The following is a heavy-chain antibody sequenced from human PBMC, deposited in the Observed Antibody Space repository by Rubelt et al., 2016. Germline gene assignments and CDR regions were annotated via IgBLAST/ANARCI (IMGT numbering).Heavy chain of an antibody. CDR3: AKKTTVTLDY. CDR2: ISGSGGNT. CDR1: GFTFSTYW. Sequence: EVQLVESGGDLVQPGGSLRLSCAASGFTFSTYWMHWVRQGPGKGLEWVSVISGSGGNTYYADSVKGRFTISRDDSKNTLYLQMDSLRAEDTAVYYCAKKTTVTLDYWGQGTLVTVSS. J-gene: IGHJ4*02. V-gene: IGHV3-23*04. D-gene: IGHD4-17*01.